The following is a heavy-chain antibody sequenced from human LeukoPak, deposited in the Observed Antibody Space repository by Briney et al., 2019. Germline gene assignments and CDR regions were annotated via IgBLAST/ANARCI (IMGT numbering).Heavy chain of an antibody. D-gene: IGHD3-10*01. CDR1: GGSISTYY. Sequence: SETLALTCTVSGGSISTYYWSWIRQPAGKGLEWIGRINSSGGTNYNPSLRSRVTMSVDTSKNQFSLILSSVTAADTAVYYCARGAYGSGSTNWFDPWGQGTLVTVSS. CDR3: ARGAYGSGSTNWFDP. V-gene: IGHV4-4*07. J-gene: IGHJ5*02. CDR2: INSSGGT.